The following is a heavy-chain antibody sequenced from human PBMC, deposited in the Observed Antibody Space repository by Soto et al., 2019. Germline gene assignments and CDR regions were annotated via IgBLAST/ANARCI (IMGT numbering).Heavy chain of an antibody. V-gene: IGHV3-30-3*01. Sequence: QVQLVESGGGVVQPGRSLRLSCAASGFTFYSYSMHWVRQAPGKGLEWVAVISYDGSNKYYADSVKGRFTTSRDNSRNTLYLQMNSLKAEDTAVYYCARDPQSSSWGYLDYWGQGTLVTVSS. CDR1: GFTFYSYS. D-gene: IGHD6-13*01. CDR3: ARDPQSSSWGYLDY. J-gene: IGHJ4*02. CDR2: ISYDGSNK.